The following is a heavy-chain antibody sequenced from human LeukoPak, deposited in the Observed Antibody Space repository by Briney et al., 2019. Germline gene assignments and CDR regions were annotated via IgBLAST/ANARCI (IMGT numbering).Heavy chain of an antibody. CDR3: ATHSSSSSYFDY. Sequence: SETLSLTCAVSGYSISSGYYWGWIRQPPGKGLEWIGSIYHSGSTYYNPSLKSRVTISVDTSKNQFSLKLSSVTAADTAVYYCATHSSSSSYFDYWGQGTLVTVSS. CDR1: GYSISSGYY. V-gene: IGHV4-38-2*01. CDR2: IYHSGST. J-gene: IGHJ4*02. D-gene: IGHD6-6*01.